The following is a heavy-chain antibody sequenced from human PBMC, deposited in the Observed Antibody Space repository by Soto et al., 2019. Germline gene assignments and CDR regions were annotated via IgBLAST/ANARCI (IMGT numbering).Heavy chain of an antibody. J-gene: IGHJ5*02. CDR3: AKGDNLGPKTGYAFDP. CDR1: GDSVSSNTAS. V-gene: IGHV6-1*01. Sequence: QVHLQQSGPGLVKPSQTLSLTCSISGDSVSSNTASWNWIRQSPSIVLEWLGRTYFRSKWYNDYAVSVKSRIIINPDTSNNQSSLQLNSVTPEDKAVYFCAKGDNLGPKTGYAFDPWGQGIMVTVSS. D-gene: IGHD5-12*01. CDR2: TYFRSKWYN.